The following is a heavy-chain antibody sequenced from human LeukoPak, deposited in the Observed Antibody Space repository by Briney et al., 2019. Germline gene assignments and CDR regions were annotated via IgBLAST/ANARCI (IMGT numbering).Heavy chain of an antibody. Sequence: SETLSLTCAVYGGSFSGYYWSWVRQPPEKGLEGIGEINHSGSTNYNPSLKSRVTISVDTSKNQFSLKLSSVTAADTAVYYCARATIVVVPAASMRYYYGMDVWGKGTTVTVSS. V-gene: IGHV4-34*01. CDR2: INHSGST. D-gene: IGHD2-2*01. J-gene: IGHJ6*04. CDR1: GGSFSGYY. CDR3: ARATIVVVPAASMRYYYGMDV.